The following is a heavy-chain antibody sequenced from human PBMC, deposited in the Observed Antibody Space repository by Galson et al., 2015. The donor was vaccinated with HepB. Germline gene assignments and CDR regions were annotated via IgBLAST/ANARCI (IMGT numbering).Heavy chain of an antibody. D-gene: IGHD6-13*01. CDR2: VYHTGTT. V-gene: IGHV4-61*01. CDR3: ARDESATDAFDV. CDR1: GDSVSSGRHY. J-gene: IGHJ3*01. Sequence: LSLTCTVSGDSVSSGRHYWSWIRQPPGKGLEWIGYVYHTGTTNYNPSLKSRVTISVYTSKNQFFLKLRSVTAADTAVYFCARDESATDAFDVWGQGTVVTVSS.